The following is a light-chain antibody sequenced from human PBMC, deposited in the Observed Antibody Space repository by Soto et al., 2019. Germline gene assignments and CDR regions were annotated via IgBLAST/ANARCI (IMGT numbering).Light chain of an antibody. CDR3: QQYGGSPRT. Sequence: EIVLTQSPGPLSLSPGEGATLSCRASQSVGGTFLAWYQQKGGQAPRLIIHGASNRATGIPDRFSGSGSGTDFTLTISRLEPEDVAVYYCQQYGGSPRTLGQGTKVDIK. J-gene: IGKJ1*01. V-gene: IGKV3-20*01. CDR2: GAS. CDR1: QSVGGTF.